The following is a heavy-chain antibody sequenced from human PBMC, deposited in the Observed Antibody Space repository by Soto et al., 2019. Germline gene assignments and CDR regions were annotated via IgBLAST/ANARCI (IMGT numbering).Heavy chain of an antibody. D-gene: IGHD1-1*01. CDR2: IYPGDSDT. CDR3: ATGTISLAAPRAFDI. V-gene: IGHV5-51*01. J-gene: IGHJ3*02. Sequence: HGESLKISCKGSGYSFTSYWIGWVRQMPGKGLEWMGIIYPGDSDTRYSPSFQGQVTISADKSISTAYLQWSSLKASDTAMYYCATGTISLAAPRAFDIWGQGTLVIVSS. CDR1: GYSFTSYW.